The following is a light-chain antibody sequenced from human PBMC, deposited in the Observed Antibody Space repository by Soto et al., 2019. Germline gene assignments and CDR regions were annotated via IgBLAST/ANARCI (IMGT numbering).Light chain of an antibody. CDR2: KAS. CDR3: HQYHNFPRT. CDR1: QSINGW. V-gene: IGKV1-5*03. J-gene: IGKJ1*01. Sequence: DIKLTQSPSTVSASEGDRVTITCRASQSINGWLAWYQQKPGQAPNLLIYKASTLESGVPSRFSGSGSGTEFTLTVSSLQPDDFATYYCHQYHNFPRTFGQGTKVDIK.